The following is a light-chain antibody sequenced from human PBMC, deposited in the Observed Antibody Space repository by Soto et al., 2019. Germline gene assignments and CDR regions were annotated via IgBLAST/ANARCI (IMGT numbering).Light chain of an antibody. Sequence: QLVLTQPPSASRTPGQRVTISCSGSSSNIGSNYVYWYQQLPGTAPKLLIYRNNQRPSGVPDRFSGSKSGTSASLAISGLRSEDEADYYCAAWDDSLSGVVFGGGTKVTVL. J-gene: IGLJ2*01. CDR1: SSNIGSNY. CDR2: RNN. V-gene: IGLV1-47*01. CDR3: AAWDDSLSGVV.